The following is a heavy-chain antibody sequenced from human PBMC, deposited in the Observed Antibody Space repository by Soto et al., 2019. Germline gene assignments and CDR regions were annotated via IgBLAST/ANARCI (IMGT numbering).Heavy chain of an antibody. V-gene: IGHV4-30-2*01. J-gene: IGHJ5*02. CDR2: IYHSGST. CDR1: GGSISSGGYS. CDR3: ARRGIAAASGFDP. D-gene: IGHD6-13*01. Sequence: SETLSLTCAVSGGSISSGGYSWSWIRQPPGKGLEWIGYIYHSGSTYYNPSLKSRVTISVDRSKNQFSLKLSSVTAADTAVYYCARRGIAAASGFDPWGQGTLVTVSS.